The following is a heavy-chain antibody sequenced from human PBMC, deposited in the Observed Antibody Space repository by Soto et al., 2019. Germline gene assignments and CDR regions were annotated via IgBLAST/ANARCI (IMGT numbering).Heavy chain of an antibody. CDR3: AESWGTTVTLLDF. CDR2: INPNSGGT. CDR1: GYTFTGYY. D-gene: IGHD4-4*01. Sequence: ASVKVSCKASGYTFTGYYMHWVRQAPGQGLEWMGWINPNSGGTNYAQKFQGWVTMTRDTSISTAYMELSRLRSDDTAVYYCAESWGTTVTLLDFWGQGTMVTVSS. V-gene: IGHV1-2*04. J-gene: IGHJ3*01.